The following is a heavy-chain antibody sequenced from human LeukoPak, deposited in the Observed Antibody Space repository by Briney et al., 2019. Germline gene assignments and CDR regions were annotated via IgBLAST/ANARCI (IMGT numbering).Heavy chain of an antibody. CDR1: GGSISSSSYY. Sequence: PSETLSLTCTVSGGSISSSSYYWGWIRQPPGKGLEWIGSIYYSGSTYYNPSLKSRVTISVDTSKNQFSLKLSSVTVADTAVYYCARRGSYYWFDPWGQGTLVTVSS. D-gene: IGHD1-26*01. CDR2: IYYSGST. V-gene: IGHV4-39*01. J-gene: IGHJ5*02. CDR3: ARRGSYYWFDP.